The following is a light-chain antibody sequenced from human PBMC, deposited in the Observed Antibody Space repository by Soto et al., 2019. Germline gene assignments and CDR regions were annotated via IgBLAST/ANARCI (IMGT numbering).Light chain of an antibody. Sequence: IVLTESPGTLSLSPGEIATLSCRASQNVDNTYVAWYQQRPGQAPRRLIHGPSTRPTGIPDRFGGSGSGTDFAPTVSRLEPEDFAVYYCQQYCSSPYNFGKGTKLEIK. CDR3: QQYCSSPYN. V-gene: IGKV3-20*01. CDR2: GPS. J-gene: IGKJ2*01. CDR1: QNVDNTY.